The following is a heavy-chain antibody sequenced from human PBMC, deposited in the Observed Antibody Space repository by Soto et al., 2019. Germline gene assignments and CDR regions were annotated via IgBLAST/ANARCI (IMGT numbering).Heavy chain of an antibody. D-gene: IGHD1-26*01. V-gene: IGHV1-24*01. CDR2: FDPEDGET. CDR3: ATPYSGSLGALFFDY. CDR1: GYTLTELS. Sequence: ASVKVSCKVSGYTLTELSMHWVRQAPGKGLEWMGGFDPEDGETIYAQKFQGRVTMTEDKSTDTAYMELSSLRSEDTAVYYFATPYSGSLGALFFDYWGQGTLVTVSS. J-gene: IGHJ4*02.